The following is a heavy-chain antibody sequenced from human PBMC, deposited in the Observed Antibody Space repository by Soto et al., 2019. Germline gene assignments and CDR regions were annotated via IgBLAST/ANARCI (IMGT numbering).Heavy chain of an antibody. J-gene: IGHJ1*01. CDR2: IYYSGST. V-gene: IGHV4-31*03. D-gene: IGHD6-25*01. Sequence: QVQLQESGPGLVKPSQTLSLTCTVSGGSISSGGYYWSWIRQHPGKGLEWVGYIYYSGSTYYNLSLKSRVTISVDTSKNQFSLKLSSVTAADTAVYYCANSRGGHGYFQHWGQGTLVTVSS. CDR3: ANSRGGHGYFQH. CDR1: GGSISSGGYY.